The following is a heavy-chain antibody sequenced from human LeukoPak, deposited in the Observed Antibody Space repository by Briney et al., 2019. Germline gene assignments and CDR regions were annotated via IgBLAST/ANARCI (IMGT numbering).Heavy chain of an antibody. CDR3: ARSREELLWFGELLSPVWFDP. CDR1: GYTFTSNY. V-gene: IGHV1-46*01. CDR2: ISPSGGST. Sequence: ASVKVSCKAFGYTFTSNYMHWVRQAPGQGPKWMGVISPSGGSTTYAQKFQGRVTLTRDMSPSTDYLELSSLRSEDTAVYYCARSREELLWFGELLSPVWFDPWGQGTLVTVSS. J-gene: IGHJ5*02. D-gene: IGHD3-10*01.